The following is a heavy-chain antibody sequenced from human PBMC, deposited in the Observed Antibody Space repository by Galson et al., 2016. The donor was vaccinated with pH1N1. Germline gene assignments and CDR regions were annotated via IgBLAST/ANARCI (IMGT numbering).Heavy chain of an antibody. CDR3: TRRYCRGGDCFSSYYHYYAMDV. CDR1: GFTFNKYA. D-gene: IGHD2-15*01. CDR2: ISGNGDKT. J-gene: IGHJ6*02. V-gene: IGHV3-23*01. Sequence: SLRLSCAASGFTFNKYAMNWVRQAPGKGLEWVSVISGNGDKTYYADSVKGRFTISQDNAKHSLYLQMNSLRVEDTAVYYCTRRYCRGGDCFSSYYHYYAMDVWGQGTTVTVSS.